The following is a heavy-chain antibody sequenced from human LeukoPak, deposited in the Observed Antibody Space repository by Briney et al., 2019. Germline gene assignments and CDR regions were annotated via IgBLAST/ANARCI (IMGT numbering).Heavy chain of an antibody. D-gene: IGHD6-13*01. CDR2: MNPDSGNT. J-gene: IGHJ4*02. CDR3: ARRIAAAGVGIVY. CDR1: GHTFTSYD. V-gene: IGHV1-8*01. Sequence: ASVKVSCKASGHTFTSYDINWVRRATGQGLEWMGWMNPDSGNTSYAQKFQGRVTMTRNPSISTAYMELSSLTSEDTAVYYCARRIAAAGVGIVYWGQGTLVTVSS.